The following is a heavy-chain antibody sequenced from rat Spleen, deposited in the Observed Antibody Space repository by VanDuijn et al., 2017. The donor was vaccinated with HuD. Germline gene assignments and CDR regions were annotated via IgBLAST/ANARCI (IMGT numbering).Heavy chain of an antibody. D-gene: IGHD1-11*01. Sequence: EVQLVESDGGLVQPGRSLKLSCEVSGFTLSDYNMAWVRQAPTKGLEWVASISPSGGSTYYRDSVKGRFTISRNNAISTLYLQMDSLRSEDTATYYCAKDKDGGYVMDAWGQGASVTVSS. CDR2: ISPSGGST. V-gene: IGHV5-27*01. CDR1: GFTLSDYN. J-gene: IGHJ4*01. CDR3: AKDKDGGYVMDA.